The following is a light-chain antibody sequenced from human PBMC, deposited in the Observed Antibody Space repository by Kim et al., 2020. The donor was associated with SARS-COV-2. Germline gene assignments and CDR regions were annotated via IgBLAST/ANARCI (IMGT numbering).Light chain of an antibody. Sequence: VSPGQRATLSCRASQSVGTFLGWYQQKPGQTPRLLIYDAANRATGIPARFSGSGSGTDFTLTISRLEPEDFAVYYCQQRFDWPLTFGGGTKVDIK. CDR1: QSVGTF. CDR2: DAA. V-gene: IGKV3-11*01. J-gene: IGKJ4*01. CDR3: QQRFDWPLT.